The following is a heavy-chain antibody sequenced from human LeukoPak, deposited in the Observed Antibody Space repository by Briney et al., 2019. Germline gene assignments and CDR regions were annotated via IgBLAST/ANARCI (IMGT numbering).Heavy chain of an antibody. Sequence: GSLKPSFSASGFHFYHCCNSWVRPAPGKGVPGVSSITGSGATSYYADSVRGRFIVSRDNSKNTLYLEMNSLRADDTAVYFCAKESTQVIEVYFDSWGQGTLVTVSS. CDR3: AKESTQVIEVYFDS. CDR2: ITGSGATS. V-gene: IGHV3-23*01. CDR1: GFHFYHCC. D-gene: IGHD3-22*01. J-gene: IGHJ4*02.